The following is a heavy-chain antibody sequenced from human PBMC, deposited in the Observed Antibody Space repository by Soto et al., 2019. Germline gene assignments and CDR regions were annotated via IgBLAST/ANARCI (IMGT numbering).Heavy chain of an antibody. CDR1: GYTFTSYY. V-gene: IGHV1-46*01. J-gene: IGHJ4*02. Sequence: ASVKVSCKASGYTFTSYYMHWVRQAPGQGLEWMGIINPSGGSTSYAQKFQGRVTMTRDTSTSTVYMELSSLRSEDTAVYYCARGWGPLVHETGTDYWGQGTLVTVSS. CDR3: ARGWGPLVHETGTDY. D-gene: IGHD1-1*01. CDR2: INPSGGST.